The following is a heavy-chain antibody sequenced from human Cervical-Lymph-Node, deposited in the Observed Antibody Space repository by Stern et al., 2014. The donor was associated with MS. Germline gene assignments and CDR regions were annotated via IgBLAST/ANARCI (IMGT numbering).Heavy chain of an antibody. V-gene: IGHV3-9*01. CDR1: GFTFDDCA. CDR2: ISWNSNNI. Sequence: EVQLVESGGGSVQPGRSLRLSCAASGFTFDDCAMHWVRQAPGKGLEWVSGISWNSNNIGYADSVRGRFTISRDNAKNSPYLQMNGLRPEDTALYYCAKDISERHYYFDSWGEGTLVTVSS. CDR3: AKDISERHYYFDS. D-gene: IGHD3-16*02. J-gene: IGHJ4*02.